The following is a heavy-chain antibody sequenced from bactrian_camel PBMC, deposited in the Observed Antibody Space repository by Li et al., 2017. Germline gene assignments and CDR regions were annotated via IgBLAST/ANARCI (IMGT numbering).Heavy chain of an antibody. D-gene: IGHD5*01. CDR3: AAVPRGKGTWGDDESTY. Sequence: HVQLVESGGGSVQAGGSLRLSCAASGHTYSSYSMAWFRQRPGKGREAVAAIDSDGFPSYSATVKGRFTISKDKDKNTIYLQMNNLKPEDTAMYFCAAVPRGKGTWGDDESTYWGQGTQVTVS. CDR2: IDSDGFP. J-gene: IGHJ4*01. CDR1: GHTYSSYS. V-gene: IGHV3S26*01.